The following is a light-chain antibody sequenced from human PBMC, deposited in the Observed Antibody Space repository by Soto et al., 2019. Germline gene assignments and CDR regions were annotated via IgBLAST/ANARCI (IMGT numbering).Light chain of an antibody. CDR3: QQYSKWPLT. V-gene: IGKV3-15*01. Sequence: EIAMTQSPSTLSVSPGEGATLTCRASQSVSSKLAWYQQKPGQAPRLLIYSASTRATGIPARFSGSGSGTEFILTISSLQSEDFAVYYCQQYSKWPLTFGGGTKVDIK. J-gene: IGKJ4*01. CDR2: SAS. CDR1: QSVSSK.